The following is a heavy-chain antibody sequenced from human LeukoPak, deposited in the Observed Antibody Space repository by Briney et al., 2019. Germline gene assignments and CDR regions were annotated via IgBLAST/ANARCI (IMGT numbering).Heavy chain of an antibody. CDR3: ARGEVSSWYDYFQH. J-gene: IGHJ1*01. Sequence: ASVKVSCEASGYTFTGYYMHWVPQAPGQGLEWMGWINPNSGGTKYAQKFQGRVTMTRDTSISTGDMELSRLRSDDTAVYYCARGEVSSWYDYFQHWGQGSLVTVSS. V-gene: IGHV1-2*02. D-gene: IGHD6-13*01. CDR1: GYTFTGYY. CDR2: INPNSGGT.